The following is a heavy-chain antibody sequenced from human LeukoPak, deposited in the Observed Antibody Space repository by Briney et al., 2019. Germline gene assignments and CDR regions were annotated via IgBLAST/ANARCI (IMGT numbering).Heavy chain of an antibody. CDR2: ISAYNGNT. J-gene: IGHJ4*02. CDR3: ARGGLSGSYRWTFDY. V-gene: IGHV1-18*01. D-gene: IGHD1-26*01. Sequence: GASVKVSCKASGYTFTSYGISWVRQAPGQGLEWMGWISAYNGNTNYAQKLQGRVTMTTDTSTSTAYMEPRSLRSDDTAVYYCARGGLSGSYRWTFDYWGQGTLVTVSS. CDR1: GYTFTSYG.